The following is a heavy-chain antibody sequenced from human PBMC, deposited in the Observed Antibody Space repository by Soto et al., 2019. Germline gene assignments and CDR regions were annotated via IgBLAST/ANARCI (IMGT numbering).Heavy chain of an antibody. J-gene: IGHJ4*02. CDR2: ISAYNGNT. V-gene: IGHV1-18*04. CDR3: ARAYSNYDFYY. D-gene: IGHD4-4*01. CDR1: GFTFTTYG. Sequence: QVQLVQSGAEVKKPGASVKVSCKASGFTFTTYGISWVRQAPGQGLEWIGWISAYNGNTNYAQKLQDRVTMTTDTPTRTADTELRSLSSDDTAVYYCARAYSNYDFYYWGQVSLFT.